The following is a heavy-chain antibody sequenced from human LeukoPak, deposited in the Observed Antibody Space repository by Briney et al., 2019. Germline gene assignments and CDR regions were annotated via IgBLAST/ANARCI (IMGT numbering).Heavy chain of an antibody. CDR1: GGTFSSYA. D-gene: IGHD2-15*01. V-gene: IGHV1-69*01. CDR3: ARATQGYCSGGSCYHNPYYFDY. CDR2: IIPIFGTA. J-gene: IGHJ4*02. Sequence: GASVKVSCKASGGTFSSYAISWVRQAPGQGLEWMGGIIPIFGTANYAQKFQGRVTITADESTSTAYMELSSLRSEDTAVYYCARATQGYCSGGSCYHNPYYFDYWGQGTLVTVSS.